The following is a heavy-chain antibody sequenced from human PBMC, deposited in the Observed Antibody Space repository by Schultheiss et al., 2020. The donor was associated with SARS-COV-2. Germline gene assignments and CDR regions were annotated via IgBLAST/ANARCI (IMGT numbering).Heavy chain of an antibody. Sequence: GGSLRLSCAASGFTFSSYGMHWVRQAPGKGLEWVAVISYDGSNKYYADSVKGRFTISRDNSKNTLYLQMNSLRAEDTAVYYCAKPYSNYYYYYGMDVWGQGTTVTVSS. CDR2: ISYDGSNK. J-gene: IGHJ6*02. V-gene: IGHV3-30*12. D-gene: IGHD4-11*01. CDR1: GFTFSSYG. CDR3: AKPYSNYYYYYGMDV.